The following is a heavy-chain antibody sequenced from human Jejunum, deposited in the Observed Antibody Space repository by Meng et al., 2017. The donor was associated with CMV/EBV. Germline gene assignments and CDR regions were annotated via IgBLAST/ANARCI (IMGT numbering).Heavy chain of an antibody. CDR2: INPNSGDT. D-gene: IGHD7-27*01. CDR1: GYTFIGYY. V-gene: IGHV1-2*02. Sequence: KVSCKASGYTFIGYYRHWVRQAPGQGLEWMGWINPNSGDTNFAQKFQDRVTMTRDTSISTAYIELSRLRFDDTAVYYCAMGTGPGFQHWGQGTLVTVSS. J-gene: IGHJ1*01. CDR3: AMGTGPGFQH.